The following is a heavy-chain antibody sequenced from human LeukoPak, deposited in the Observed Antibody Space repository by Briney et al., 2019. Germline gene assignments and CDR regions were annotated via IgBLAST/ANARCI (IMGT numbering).Heavy chain of an antibody. V-gene: IGHV3-66*02. CDR2: IYSVGST. CDR1: GFTVSSNY. CDR3: ARDPATGSWDY. J-gene: IGHJ4*02. Sequence: GGSLRLSCAASGFTVSSNYMSWVRQAPGKGLEWVSVIYSVGSTYYADSVKGRFTISRDNSKNTLYLQMNSLRAEDTAVYYCARDPATGSWDYWGQGTLVTVSS.